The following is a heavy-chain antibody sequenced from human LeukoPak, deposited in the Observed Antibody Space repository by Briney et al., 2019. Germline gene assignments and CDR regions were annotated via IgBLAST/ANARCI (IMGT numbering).Heavy chain of an antibody. CDR3: AREAYCGGDCPNDAFDI. D-gene: IGHD2-21*02. CDR2: INPIGDST. Sequence: ASVKVSCKASGYTFTSYYMHWVRQAPGQGLEWMGIINPIGDSTSCAQKFQRRVTMTRDTSTSTVYMELSSLRSEDTAVYYCAREAYCGGDCPNDAFDIWGQGTMVTVSS. V-gene: IGHV1-46*01. J-gene: IGHJ3*02. CDR1: GYTFTSYY.